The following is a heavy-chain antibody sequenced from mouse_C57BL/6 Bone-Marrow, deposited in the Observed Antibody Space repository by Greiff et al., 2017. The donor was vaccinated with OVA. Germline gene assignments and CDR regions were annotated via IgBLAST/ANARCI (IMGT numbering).Heavy chain of an antibody. D-gene: IGHD2-4*01. CDR3: ARWYDYDGPYYFDY. V-gene: IGHV1-55*01. Sequence: QVQLQQPGAELVKPGASVKMSCKASVYTFTSYWITWVKQRPGQGLEWIGDIYPGSGSPNYNEKFKSKATLTVDTSSSTAYMQLSSLTSEDSAVDYCARWYDYDGPYYFDYWGQGTTLTVSS. CDR1: VYTFTSYW. CDR2: IYPGSGSP. J-gene: IGHJ2*01.